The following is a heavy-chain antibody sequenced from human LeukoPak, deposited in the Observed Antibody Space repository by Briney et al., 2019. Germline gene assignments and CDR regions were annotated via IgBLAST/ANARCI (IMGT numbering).Heavy chain of an antibody. V-gene: IGHV4-39*01. CDR1: GGSLNISSYY. Sequence: SETLSLTCTVSGGSLNISSYYWGWIRQPPGKGLEWVGSIYYSGSTYYNPSLKGRVTISVDTSQNQFSLKLSSVTAADTAVYYCATLRSITVIVVVSPGLFDYWGQGTLVTVSS. CDR2: IYYSGST. D-gene: IGHD3-22*01. J-gene: IGHJ4*02. CDR3: ATLRSITVIVVVSPGLFDY.